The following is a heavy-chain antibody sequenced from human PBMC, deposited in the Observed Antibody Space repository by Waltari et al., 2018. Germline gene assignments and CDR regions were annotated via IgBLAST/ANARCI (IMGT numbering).Heavy chain of an antibody. V-gene: IGHV3-74*01. D-gene: IGHD5-18*01. CDR1: GFTFSSYW. J-gene: IGHJ3*02. CDR2: RNSDGSSR. Sequence: EVQLVESGGGLVQPGGSLRLSCEASGFTFSSYWMPWVRQAPGKGLVGVSRRNSDGSSRNYADSVKGRFTISRDNAKNTVYLQMLSLRVEDTAVYYCARGYTYRTPDALHIWGQGTVVTVSS. CDR3: ARGYTYRTPDALHI.